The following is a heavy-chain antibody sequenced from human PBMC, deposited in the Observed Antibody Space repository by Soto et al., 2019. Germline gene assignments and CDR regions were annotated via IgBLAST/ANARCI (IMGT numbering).Heavy chain of an antibody. CDR3: ARRVLYSSTWVAFDV. J-gene: IGHJ3*01. V-gene: IGHV3-23*01. CDR1: GFTFSSYA. CDR2: ISDTGGDT. Sequence: EVQLLESGGGLVQPGGSLRLSCAASGFTFSSYAMSWVRQAPGRGLEWVSAISDTGGDTYFADSVKGRFTISRDNSKNTLNLQMNSLRAGDTAVYYCARRVLYSSTWVAFDVWGQGTMVTVSS. D-gene: IGHD6-13*01.